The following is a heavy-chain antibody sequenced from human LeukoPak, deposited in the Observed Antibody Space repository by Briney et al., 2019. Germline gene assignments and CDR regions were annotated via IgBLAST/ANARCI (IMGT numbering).Heavy chain of an antibody. J-gene: IGHJ4*02. CDR2: IYYSGST. V-gene: IGHV4-39*01. CDR3: ARHVHDYVWGSYRQNFDY. CDR1: GGSISSSSYY. Sequence: SETLSLTCTASGGSISSSSYYWGWIRQPPGKGLEWTGSIYYSGSTYYNPSIKSRVTIAVDTSKNQFSLKLSSVTAADTAVYYCARHVHDYVWGSYRQNFDYWCQGTLVNVSS. D-gene: IGHD3-16*02.